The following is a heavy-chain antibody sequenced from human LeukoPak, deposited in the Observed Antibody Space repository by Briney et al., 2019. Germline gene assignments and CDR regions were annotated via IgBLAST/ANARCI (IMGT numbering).Heavy chain of an antibody. CDR3: AKAPTEYYDSSGSYYFDY. CDR2: ISWNSGSI. J-gene: IGHJ4*02. V-gene: IGHV3-9*03. Sequence: PGRSLRLSCAASGFTFDDYAKHWVRHAPGKGLEWVSGISWNSGSIGYADSVKGGFTISRDNAKNSLYLQMNSLTAEDMALYYCAKAPTEYYDSSGSYYFDYWGQGTLVTVSS. CDR1: GFTFDDYA. D-gene: IGHD3-22*01.